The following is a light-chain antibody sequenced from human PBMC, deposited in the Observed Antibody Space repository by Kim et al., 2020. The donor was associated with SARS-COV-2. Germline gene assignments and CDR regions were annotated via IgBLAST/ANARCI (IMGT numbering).Light chain of an antibody. Sequence: ASVGDTVDITCRASQGISNSLAWYQHKPGKAPRLLVYGASRLQSGVPSRFSGSGSGTDYTLVISSLQPEDLGTFYCQQSYGFPWTFGQGTKVDIK. CDR3: QQSYGFPWT. J-gene: IGKJ1*01. V-gene: IGKV1-NL1*01. CDR1: QGISNS. CDR2: GAS.